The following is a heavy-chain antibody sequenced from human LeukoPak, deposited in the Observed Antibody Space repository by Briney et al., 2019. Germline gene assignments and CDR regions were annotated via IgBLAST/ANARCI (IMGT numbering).Heavy chain of an antibody. V-gene: IGHV3-30*04. CDR2: ISYNGRNE. CDR3: ARDRLHSSGWYWYSDY. CDR1: GFTFSTYA. J-gene: IGHJ4*02. Sequence: PGGSLRLSCAASGFTFSTYAMHWVRQAPGKGLEWVAVISYNGRNEYYADSVKGRFTISRGNSKNTLYLQMNSLRAEDTAVYYCARDRLHSSGWYWYSDYWGQGTLVTVSS. D-gene: IGHD6-19*01.